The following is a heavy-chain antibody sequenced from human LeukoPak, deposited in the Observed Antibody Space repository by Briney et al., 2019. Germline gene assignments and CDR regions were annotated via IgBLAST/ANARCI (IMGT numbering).Heavy chain of an antibody. J-gene: IGHJ4*02. CDR1: GFTFSSYG. CDR2: IRYDGSNK. CDR3: AKSDRSSGSNYFDY. V-gene: IGHV3-30*02. Sequence: PGGSLRLSCAASGFTFSSYGMHWVRQAPGKGLEWVAFIRYDGSNKYYADSVKGRFTISRDNSKNTLYLQMNSLRAEDTAVYYCAKSDRSSGSNYFDYWGQGPLVTVSS. D-gene: IGHD3-22*01.